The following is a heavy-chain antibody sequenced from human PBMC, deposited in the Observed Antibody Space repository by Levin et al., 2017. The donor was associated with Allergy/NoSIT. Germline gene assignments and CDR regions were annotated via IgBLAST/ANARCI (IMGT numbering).Heavy chain of an antibody. D-gene: IGHD3-22*01. CDR2: INPNSGGT. Sequence: ASVKVSCKASGYTFTGYYMHWVRQAPGQGLEWMGWINPNSGGTNYAQKFQGRVTMTRDTSISTAYMELSRLRSDDTAVYYCARPEGYYDSSGYDPEYFQHWGQGTLVTVSS. V-gene: IGHV1-2*02. CDR3: ARPEGYYDSSGYDPEYFQH. CDR1: GYTFTGYY. J-gene: IGHJ1*01.